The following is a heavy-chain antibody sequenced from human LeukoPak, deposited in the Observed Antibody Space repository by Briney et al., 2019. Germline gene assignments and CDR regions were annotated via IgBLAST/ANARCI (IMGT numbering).Heavy chain of an antibody. Sequence: SETLSLTCAVYGESFSGYYWSWIRQPPGKGLEWIGEINHSGSTNYNPSLNSRVSISVDTSKNQFSLKLSSVTAADTAVYYRAKGGNNYYGSGSSYNNWFDPWGQGTLVTVSS. CDR1: GESFSGYY. J-gene: IGHJ5*02. CDR3: AKGGNNYYGSGSSYNNWFDP. D-gene: IGHD3-10*01. V-gene: IGHV4-34*01. CDR2: INHSGST.